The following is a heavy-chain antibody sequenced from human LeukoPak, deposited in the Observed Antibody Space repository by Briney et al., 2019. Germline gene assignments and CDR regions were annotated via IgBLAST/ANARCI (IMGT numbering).Heavy chain of an antibody. D-gene: IGHD2-2*01. CDR2: IYPGDSRT. J-gene: IGHJ5*02. Sequence: GESLKISCQGSGDTFATYWIGWVRQVPGKGLEWMGVIYPGDSRTRYNPSFQGQVTISADKSISTAYQHWRSLKASDTAMYYCACREFTSPWSDPWGQGTLVTVSS. CDR3: ACREFTSPWSDP. CDR1: GDTFATYW. V-gene: IGHV5-51*01.